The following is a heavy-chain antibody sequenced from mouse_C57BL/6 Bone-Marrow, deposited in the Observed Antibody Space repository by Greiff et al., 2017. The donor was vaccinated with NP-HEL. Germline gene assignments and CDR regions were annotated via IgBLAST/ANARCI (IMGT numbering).Heavy chain of an antibody. V-gene: IGHV1-81*01. D-gene: IGHD2-4*01. CDR2: IYPRSGNT. CDR3: ERVYYEYDKDIDC. CDR1: GYTFTSYG. Sequence: QVQLQQSGAELARPGASVKLSCKASGYTFTSYGISWVKQRTGQGLEWIGEIYPRSGNTYYNEKFKGKATLTADKSSSTAYMELRSLTSEASAVSCCERVYYEYDKDIDCWGEGTSVTVSS. J-gene: IGHJ4*01.